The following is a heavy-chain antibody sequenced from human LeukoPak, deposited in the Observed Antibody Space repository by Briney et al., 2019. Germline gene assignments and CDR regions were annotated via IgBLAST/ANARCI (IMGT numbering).Heavy chain of an antibody. V-gene: IGHV1-2*02. D-gene: IGHD3-3*01. CDR1: GYTFTGFY. J-gene: IGHJ4*02. Sequence: GASVKVSCKASGYTFTGFYMHWVRQAPGQGLEWMGWINPNSGGTNFAQKFQGRVTMTRDTSISTTYMELSRLRSDDTAVYYCARKVQNSDFWSASYYFDYWGQGTLVTVSS. CDR3: ARKVQNSDFWSASYYFDY. CDR2: INPNSGGT.